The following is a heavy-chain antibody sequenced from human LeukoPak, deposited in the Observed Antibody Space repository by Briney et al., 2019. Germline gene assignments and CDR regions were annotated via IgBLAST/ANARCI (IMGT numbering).Heavy chain of an antibody. D-gene: IGHD4-17*01. J-gene: IGHJ6*02. V-gene: IGHV3-48*04. CDR1: GFTFSSYS. CDR3: ARDPTAPDGMDV. Sequence: GGSLRLSCAASGFTFSSYSMNWVRQAPGKGLEWVSYISSSSSTIYYADSVKGRFTISRDNAKSSLYLQMNSLRAEDTAVYYCARDPTAPDGMDVWGQGTTVTVSS. CDR2: ISSSSSTI.